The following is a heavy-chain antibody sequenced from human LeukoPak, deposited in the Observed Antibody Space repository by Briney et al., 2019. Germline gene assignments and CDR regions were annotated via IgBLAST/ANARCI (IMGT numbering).Heavy chain of an antibody. V-gene: IGHV1-2*02. CDR3: AREKRSGSGSYYNPGGDY. D-gene: IGHD3-10*01. CDR2: INPNSGGT. Sequence: ASVKVSCKASGYTFTGYYMHWVRQAPGQGLEWMGWINPNSGGTNYAQKFQGRVTMTRDTSISTAYMELSRLRSDDTAVYYCAREKRSGSGSYYNPGGDYWGQGTLVTVSS. CDR1: GYTFTGYY. J-gene: IGHJ4*02.